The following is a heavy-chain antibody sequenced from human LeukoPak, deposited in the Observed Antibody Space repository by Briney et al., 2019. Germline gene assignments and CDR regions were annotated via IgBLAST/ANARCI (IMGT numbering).Heavy chain of an antibody. V-gene: IGHV2-70*01. J-gene: IGHJ4*02. CDR1: GFSLSTSGMC. CDR3: ARIQAYGGNSEGYYFNY. Sequence: ESGPTLVNPTQTPTVTCTFSGFSLSTSGMCVSWIRQPPGKALEWLALIDWDDDKFYSTSLKTRLTISKDTSKNQVVLTMTNMDPVDTATYYCARIQAYGGNSEGYYFNYWGQGTLVTVSS. CDR2: IDWDDDK. D-gene: IGHD4-23*01.